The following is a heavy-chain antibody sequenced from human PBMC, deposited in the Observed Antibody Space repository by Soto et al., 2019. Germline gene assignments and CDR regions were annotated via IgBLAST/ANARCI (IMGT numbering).Heavy chain of an antibody. CDR2: INHSGSS. Sequence: SETLSLTCAVSGRSFSGYIWTWIRQTPGKGLQWIGQINHSGSSIYNPSLKNRVTISTMSNNKFSLELSSVTAADTAVYYCTKGLFSGSSYSGSWYYFDSWGQGTMVTVS. J-gene: IGHJ4*02. V-gene: IGHV4-34*01. CDR3: TKGLFSGSSYSGSWYYFDS. CDR1: GRSFSGYI. D-gene: IGHD1-26*01.